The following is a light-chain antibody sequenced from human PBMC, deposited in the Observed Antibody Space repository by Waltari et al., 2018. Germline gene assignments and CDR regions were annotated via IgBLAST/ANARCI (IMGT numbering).Light chain of an antibody. Sequence: EVVMTQSPATLSVSPGERVTLSCRASQSVSGDLAWYQQKPGQAPRLLIYDASTRATGIPGRFSGSGSGTDFTLTRTNIQSEDFAVDFCQQYDIWPPLTFGQGTRLDIK. V-gene: IGKV3-15*01. CDR2: DAS. CDR1: QSVSGD. J-gene: IGKJ5*01. CDR3: QQYDIWPPLT.